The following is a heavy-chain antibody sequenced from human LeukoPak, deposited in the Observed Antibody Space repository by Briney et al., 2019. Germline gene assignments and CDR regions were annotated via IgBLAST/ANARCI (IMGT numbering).Heavy chain of an antibody. CDR3: AKAIGYCSSTSCYGDY. J-gene: IGHJ4*02. Sequence: PGGSLRLSCEASGFTFTTYGMHWVRQVPGKGLEWVAFIRYDGSDKYYVDSVKGRFTISRDNARSTLYLQMNSLRAEDTAVYYCAKAIGYCSSTSCYGDYWGQGTLVTVSS. CDR1: GFTFTTYG. V-gene: IGHV3-30*02. D-gene: IGHD2-2*01. CDR2: IRYDGSDK.